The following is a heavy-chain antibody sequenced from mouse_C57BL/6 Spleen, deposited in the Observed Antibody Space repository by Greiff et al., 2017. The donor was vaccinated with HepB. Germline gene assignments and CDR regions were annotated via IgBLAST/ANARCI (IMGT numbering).Heavy chain of an antibody. D-gene: IGHD1-1*01. J-gene: IGHJ3*01. CDR1: GYTFTSYW. Sequence: QVQLQQPGAELVRPGTSVKLSCKASGYTFTSYWMHWVKQRPGQGLEWIGVIDPSDSYTNYNQKFKGKATLTVDTSSSTAYMQLSSLTSEDSAVYYCASYYYGSSPFAYWGQGTLVTVSA. CDR3: ASYYYGSSPFAY. CDR2: IDPSDSYT. V-gene: IGHV1-59*01.